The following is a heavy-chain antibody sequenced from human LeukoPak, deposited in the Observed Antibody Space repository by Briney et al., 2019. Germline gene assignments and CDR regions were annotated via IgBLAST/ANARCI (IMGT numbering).Heavy chain of an antibody. V-gene: IGHV3-66*01. Sequence: GGSLRLSCAASGFTVSSNYMSWVRQAPGKGLEWVSVIYSGGSTYYADSVKGRFTISRDNSKNTLYLQMNSLRAEDTAVYYCARLIRFDAFDIWGQGTMVTVSP. J-gene: IGHJ3*02. D-gene: IGHD3-10*01. CDR2: IYSGGST. CDR3: ARLIRFDAFDI. CDR1: GFTVSSNY.